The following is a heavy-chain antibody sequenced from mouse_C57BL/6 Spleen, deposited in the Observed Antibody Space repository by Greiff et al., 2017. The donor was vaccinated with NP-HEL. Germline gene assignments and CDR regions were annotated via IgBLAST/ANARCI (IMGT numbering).Heavy chain of an antibody. J-gene: IGHJ4*01. CDR1: GYTFTEYT. CDR2: FYPGSGSI. D-gene: IGHD2-1*01. V-gene: IGHV1-62-2*01. Sequence: QVQLQQSGAELVKPGASVKLSCKASGYTFTEYTIHWVKQRSGQGLEWIGWFYPGSGSIKYNEKFKDKATLTADKSSSTVYMELSRLTSEDSAVYFCARHEVVYGKRGGYAMDYWGQGTSVTVSS. CDR3: ARHEVVYGKRGGYAMDY.